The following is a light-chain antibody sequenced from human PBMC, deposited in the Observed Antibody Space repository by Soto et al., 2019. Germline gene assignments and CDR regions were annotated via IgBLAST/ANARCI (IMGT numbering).Light chain of an antibody. V-gene: IGLV1-44*01. CDR3: AAWDDSLNAL. Sequence: QSVLAQPPSASVTPGQRITISCSGSSSNIGDNPVNWYQQLPGAAPKLLIYINDQRPSGVPDRFSGSKSGTSASLAISGLQPEDEADYYCAAWDDSLNALFGTGTKVTVL. CDR1: SSNIGDNP. CDR2: IND. J-gene: IGLJ1*01.